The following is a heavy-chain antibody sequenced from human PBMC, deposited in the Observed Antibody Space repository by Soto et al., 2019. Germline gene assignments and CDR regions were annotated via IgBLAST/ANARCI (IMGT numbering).Heavy chain of an antibody. J-gene: IGHJ4*02. CDR1: GFSLSGWS. CDR2: INSGSTTI. CDR3: ARESGNSYEGYYSDF. Sequence: GSLRLSCAASGFSLSGWSYNWVRQAAGKGLEWVSYINSGSTTIYYADSVKGRFTVSRDDAENSLHLQMNSLRGEDTAVYYCARESGNSYEGYYSDFWGQGVLVTVSS. D-gene: IGHD1-26*01. V-gene: IGHV3-48*04.